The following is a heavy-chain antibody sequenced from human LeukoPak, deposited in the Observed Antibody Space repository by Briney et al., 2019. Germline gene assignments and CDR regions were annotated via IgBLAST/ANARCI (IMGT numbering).Heavy chain of an antibody. D-gene: IGHD5-12*01. V-gene: IGHV4-34*01. Sequence: SETLSLTCAVYGGSFSGYYWSWIRQPPGKGLEWIGEINHSGSTNYNPSLKSRVTISVDASKNQFSLKLSSVTAADTAVYYCASLRPIAYYYYGMDVWGQGTTVTVSS. CDR1: GGSFSGYY. J-gene: IGHJ6*02. CDR2: INHSGST. CDR3: ASLRPIAYYYYGMDV.